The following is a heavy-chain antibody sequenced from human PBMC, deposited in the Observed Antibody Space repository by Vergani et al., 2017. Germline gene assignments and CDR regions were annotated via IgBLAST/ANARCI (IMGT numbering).Heavy chain of an antibody. CDR2: TWYDGNNK. CDR1: GFTFNQYG. V-gene: IGHV3-33*01. Sequence: QVQLVESGGGVVQPGRSLRLPCAASGFTFNQYGMHWVRQAPGKGLEWVAVTWYDGNNKHYADSVKGRFTISRDNSKSTMYLQMNRLRDEETSVYYCARVVSSDCSSTSCYALDYWSQGSLVTLSS. D-gene: IGHD2-2*01. CDR3: ARVVSSDCSSTSCYALDY. J-gene: IGHJ4*02.